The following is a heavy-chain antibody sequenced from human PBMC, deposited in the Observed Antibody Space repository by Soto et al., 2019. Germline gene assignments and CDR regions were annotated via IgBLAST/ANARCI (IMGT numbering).Heavy chain of an antibody. CDR3: ANDKWSVLIAGPGRGSLDY. D-gene: IGHD2-15*01. Sequence: GGSLRLSCAASGFTFSSYGMHWVRQAPGKGLEWVAVISYDGSNKYYADSVKGRFTISRDNSKNTLYLQVNSLRAEDSAVYYFANDKWSVLIAGPGRGSLDYWGQGALVTVSS. CDR2: ISYDGSNK. J-gene: IGHJ4*02. CDR1: GFTFSSYG. V-gene: IGHV3-30*18.